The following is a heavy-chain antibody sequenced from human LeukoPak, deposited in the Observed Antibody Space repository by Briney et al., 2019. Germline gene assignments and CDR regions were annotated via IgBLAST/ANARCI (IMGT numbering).Heavy chain of an antibody. CDR3: ARPLSSYGSAGGYYGMDV. J-gene: IGHJ6*02. D-gene: IGHD3-10*01. CDR1: GGSISSGDYY. V-gene: IGHV4-30-4*01. CDR2: IYYSGST. Sequence: SETLSLTCAVSGGSISSGDYYWSWIRQPPGKGLEWIGYIYYSGSTYYNPSLKSRVTISVDTSKNQFSLKLSSVTAADTAVYYCARPLSSYGSAGGYYGMDVWGQGTTVTVSS.